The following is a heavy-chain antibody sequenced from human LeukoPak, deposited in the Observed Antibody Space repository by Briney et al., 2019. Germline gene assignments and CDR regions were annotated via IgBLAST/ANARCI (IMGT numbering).Heavy chain of an antibody. Sequence: PSETLSLTCSVSGGSISSSSYYWDWIRQPPGKGLEWIGSIYYSGSTYYNPSLKSRVTISVDTSKSQFSLKLSFVTAADTAVYYCARVPSLGLDYYYYMDVWGKGTTVTVSS. CDR3: ARVPSLGLDYYYYMDV. CDR1: GGSISSSSYY. CDR2: IYYSGST. V-gene: IGHV4-39*01. D-gene: IGHD7-27*01. J-gene: IGHJ6*03.